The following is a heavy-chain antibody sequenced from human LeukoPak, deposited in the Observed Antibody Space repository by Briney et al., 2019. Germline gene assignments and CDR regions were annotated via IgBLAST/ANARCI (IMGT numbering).Heavy chain of an antibody. J-gene: IGHJ4*02. Sequence: GASVKVSCKASGYTFTSYDINWVRQATGQGLEWMGWMNPNSGNTGYAQKFQGRVTITRNTSISTAYMELSSLRSEDTAVYYCARDHSPYSSSWNAGGRFDYWGQGTLVTVSS. V-gene: IGHV1-8*03. CDR2: MNPNSGNT. CDR1: GYTFTSYD. CDR3: ARDHSPYSSSWNAGGRFDY. D-gene: IGHD6-13*01.